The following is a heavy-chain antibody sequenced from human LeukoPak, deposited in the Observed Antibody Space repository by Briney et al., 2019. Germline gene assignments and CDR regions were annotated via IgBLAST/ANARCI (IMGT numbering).Heavy chain of an antibody. CDR2: FDPEDGET. CDR3: ATATPIAAAGTGLSYYYYGMDV. CDR1: GYALTELS. D-gene: IGHD6-13*01. J-gene: IGHJ6*02. V-gene: IGHV1-24*01. Sequence: GASVKVSFKVSGYALTELSMHWVRQAPGKGLAWMGGFDPEDGETIYAQKFQGRVTMTEDTSTDTAYMELSSLRSEDTAVYYCATATPIAAAGTGLSYYYYGMDVWGQGTTVTVSS.